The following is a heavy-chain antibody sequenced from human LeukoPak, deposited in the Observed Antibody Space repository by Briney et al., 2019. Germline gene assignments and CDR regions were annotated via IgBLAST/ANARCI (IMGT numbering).Heavy chain of an antibody. CDR3: AKTRTIFGVVGYMDV. J-gene: IGHJ6*03. D-gene: IGHD3-3*01. CDR1: GFTFSSYA. V-gene: IGHV3-23*01. Sequence: GGSLRLSCAVSGFTFSSYAMNWVRQAPGKGLEWVSAISGSGSSTSYADSVKGRFTISRDNSKNTLDLQMNSLRGEDTAVYYCAKTRTIFGVVGYMDVWGKGTTVTVSS. CDR2: ISGSGSST.